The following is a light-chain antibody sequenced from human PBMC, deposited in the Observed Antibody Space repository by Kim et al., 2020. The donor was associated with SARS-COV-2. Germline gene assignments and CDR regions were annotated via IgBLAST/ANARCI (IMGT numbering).Light chain of an antibody. J-gene: IGLJ2*01. V-gene: IGLV6-57*03. Sequence: NTLTISCTRSSGSIASNYVQWYQQRPGSAPTTVIYEDNQRPSGVPDRFSGSIDSSSNSASLTISGLKTEDEADYYCQSYDSSNYVVFGGGTQLTVL. CDR2: EDN. CDR1: SGSIASNY. CDR3: QSYDSSNYVV.